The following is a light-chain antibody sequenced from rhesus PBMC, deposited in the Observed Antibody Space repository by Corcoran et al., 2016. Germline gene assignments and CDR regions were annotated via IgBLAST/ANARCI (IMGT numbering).Light chain of an antibody. Sequence: ETVVTQSPATLALSPGERATLSCRASQSVGSYLAWYQQKPGQAPRLLIYGASSRATGIPDRFRGSLSGTDFTRTSSSLEPEDVGVYYCQQSSTFGGGTKVESK. V-gene: IGKV3-24*04. CDR3: QQSST. J-gene: IGKJ4*01. CDR1: QSVGSY. CDR2: GAS.